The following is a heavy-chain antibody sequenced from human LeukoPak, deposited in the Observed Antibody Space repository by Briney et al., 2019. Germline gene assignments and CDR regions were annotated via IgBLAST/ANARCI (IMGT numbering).Heavy chain of an antibody. CDR3: ARDPIVVVPYGMDV. CDR1: GYTFTSYD. V-gene: IGHV1-18*01. CDR2: ISAYNGNT. D-gene: IGHD2-2*01. Sequence: ASVKVSCKASGYTFTSYDISWVRQAPGQGLEWMGWISAYNGNTNYAQKLQGRVTMTTDTSTSTAYMELRSLRSDDTAVYYCARDPIVVVPYGMDVWGQGTTVTVSS. J-gene: IGHJ6*02.